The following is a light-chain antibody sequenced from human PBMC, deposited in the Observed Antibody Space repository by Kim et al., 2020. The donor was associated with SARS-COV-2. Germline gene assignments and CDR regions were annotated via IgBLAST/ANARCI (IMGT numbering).Light chain of an antibody. CDR1: QSVSSY. V-gene: IGKV3-11*01. CDR3: QQRSNWPGT. J-gene: IGKJ1*01. Sequence: PGERATLSCRASQSVSSYLAWYQQKPGQAPRLLIYDASNRATGIPARFSGSGSGTDFTLTISSLEPEDFAVYYCQQRSNWPGTFGQGTKVEIK. CDR2: DAS.